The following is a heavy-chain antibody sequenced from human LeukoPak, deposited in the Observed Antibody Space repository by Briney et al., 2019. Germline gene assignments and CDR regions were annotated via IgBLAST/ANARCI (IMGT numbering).Heavy chain of an antibody. CDR1: GYTFTSYV. CDR2: INAGNGNT. CDR3: ARDSVAAAYYYYYMDV. Sequence: ASVKVSCKASGYTFTSYVMHWVRQAPGQRLEWMGWINAGNGNTKYSQKFQDRVTITRDTSASTAYMELSSLRSEDTAVYYCARDSVAAAYYYYYMDVWGKGTTVTVSS. J-gene: IGHJ6*03. V-gene: IGHV1-3*01. D-gene: IGHD6-13*01.